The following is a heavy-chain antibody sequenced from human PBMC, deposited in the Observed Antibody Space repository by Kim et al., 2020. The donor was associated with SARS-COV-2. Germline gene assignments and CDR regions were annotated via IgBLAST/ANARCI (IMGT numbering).Heavy chain of an antibody. V-gene: IGHV3-21*01. J-gene: IGHJ5*02. CDR3: ARAIGVFWLTQSFTSLSS. CDR1: GFTFSSYS. D-gene: IGHD3-16*01. Sequence: GGSLRLSCAASGFTFSSYSMNWVRQAPGKGLEWISSISSSSSYIYYADSVKGRFTISRDNARASLYLQMNSLRAEDTAVYYCARAIGVFWLTQSFTSLSSWGQGSLVTVSS. CDR2: ISSSSSYI.